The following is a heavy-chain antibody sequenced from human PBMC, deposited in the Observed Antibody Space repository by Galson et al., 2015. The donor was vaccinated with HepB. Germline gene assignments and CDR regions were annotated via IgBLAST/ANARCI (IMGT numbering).Heavy chain of an antibody. V-gene: IGHV3-30*04. J-gene: IGHJ6*02. CDR1: GFTFSSYA. D-gene: IGHD6-19*01. Sequence: SLRLSCAASGFTFSSYAMHWVRQAPGKGLEWVAVISYDGSNKYYADSVKGRFTISRDNSKNTLYLQMNSLRAEDTAVYYCARDGGEQWLVGPYYYYGMDVWGQGTTVTVSS. CDR3: ARDGGEQWLVGPYYYYGMDV. CDR2: ISYDGSNK.